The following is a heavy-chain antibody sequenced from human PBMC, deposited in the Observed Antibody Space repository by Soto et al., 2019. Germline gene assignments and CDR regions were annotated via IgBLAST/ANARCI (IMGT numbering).Heavy chain of an antibody. D-gene: IGHD6-6*01. J-gene: IGHJ6*02. CDR2: IIPIFGTA. CDR3: ASGQLDNYYYYYGMDV. CDR1: GGTFSSYA. V-gene: IGHV1-69*13. Sequence: GASVKVSCKASGGTFSSYAISWLRQAPGQGLEWMGGIIPIFGTANYAQKFQGRVTITADESTSTAYMELSSLRSEDTAVYYCASGQLDNYYYYYGMDVWGQGTTVTVSS.